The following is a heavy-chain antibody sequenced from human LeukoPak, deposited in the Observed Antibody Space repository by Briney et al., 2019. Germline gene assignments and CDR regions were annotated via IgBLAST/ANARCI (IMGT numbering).Heavy chain of an antibody. CDR2: ITISGHTK. CDR1: GFDLSTYK. CDR3: ARGDPHADL. V-gene: IGHV3-48*03. J-gene: IGHJ5*02. Sequence: TGGSPRLSCAASGFDLSTYKMNWVRQAPGKGLEWIADITISGHTKNYADSVKGRFTISRDNARTSLYLQMNSLRVEDTGVYYCARGDPHADLWGQGTLVTVSS.